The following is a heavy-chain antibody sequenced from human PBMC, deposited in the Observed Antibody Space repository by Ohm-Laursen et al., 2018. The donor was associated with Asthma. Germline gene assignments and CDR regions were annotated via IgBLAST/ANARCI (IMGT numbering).Heavy chain of an antibody. Sequence: GTLSLTCTLSGASFSTYYWGWIRQPPGKGLEWIGYIYSTGSTNYNPSLESRVTISIDTSTNQFSLKLSSVTAADTAVYYCARDGYYDSSGYAPFDYWGQGTLVTVSS. D-gene: IGHD3-22*01. CDR1: GASFSTYY. CDR3: ARDGYYDSSGYAPFDY. CDR2: IYSTGST. V-gene: IGHV4-59*01. J-gene: IGHJ4*02.